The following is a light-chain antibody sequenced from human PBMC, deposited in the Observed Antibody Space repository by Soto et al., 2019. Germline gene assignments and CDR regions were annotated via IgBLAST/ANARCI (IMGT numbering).Light chain of an antibody. Sequence: IQMTQSPSSLSASVGDRVTITCRASQGIRNELGWYQQKPGKAPKLLLYGASSLEIGVPSRFSGSGSGTHFTFTISSLQTEDIGTYYCQQYDILPITFGRGTRLEI. CDR3: QQYDILPIT. CDR1: QGIRNE. V-gene: IGKV1-33*01. J-gene: IGKJ5*01. CDR2: GAS.